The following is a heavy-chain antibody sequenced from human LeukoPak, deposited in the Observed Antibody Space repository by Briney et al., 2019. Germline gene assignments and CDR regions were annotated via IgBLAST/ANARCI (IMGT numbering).Heavy chain of an antibody. D-gene: IGHD6-19*01. CDR1: GFTFSSYG. J-gene: IGHJ4*02. Sequence: GGSLRLSCAASGFTFSSYGMHWVRQAPGKGLEWVAVIWYDGSNKYYADSVKGRFTISRDNSKNTLYLQMNSLRAEDTAVYYCARDQAGEQWLANIDYWGQGTLVTVSP. V-gene: IGHV3-33*01. CDR3: ARDQAGEQWLANIDY. CDR2: IWYDGSNK.